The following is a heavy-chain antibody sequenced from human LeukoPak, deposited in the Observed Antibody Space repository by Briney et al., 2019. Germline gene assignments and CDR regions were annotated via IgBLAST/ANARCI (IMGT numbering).Heavy chain of an antibody. V-gene: IGHV3-30*04. CDR3: ARGKYCSSTSCYTGFDY. D-gene: IGHD2-2*02. J-gene: IGHJ4*02. CDR1: GFTFSSYA. CDR2: ISYDGSNK. Sequence: GSLRLSCAASGFTFSSYAMHWVRQAPGKGLEWVAVISYDGSNKYYADSVKGRFTISRDNSKNTLYLQMNSLRAEDTAVYYCARGKYCSSTSCYTGFDYWGQGTLVTVSS.